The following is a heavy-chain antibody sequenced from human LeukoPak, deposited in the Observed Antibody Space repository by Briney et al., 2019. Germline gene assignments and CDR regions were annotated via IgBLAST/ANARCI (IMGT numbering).Heavy chain of an antibody. J-gene: IGHJ6*02. CDR2: IYYSGST. D-gene: IGHD4-23*01. CDR1: GASISSYY. V-gene: IGHV4-59*01. CDR3: ARAGSYDGYLNFYFGYYGLDV. Sequence: SETLSLTCTVSGASISSYYWSWIRQPPGKGLEWIGYIYYSGSTNYSPSLKSRVTISVDTSNNQFSLRLSSVTAADTAVYYCARAGSYDGYLNFYFGYYGLDVWGQGTTVTVSS.